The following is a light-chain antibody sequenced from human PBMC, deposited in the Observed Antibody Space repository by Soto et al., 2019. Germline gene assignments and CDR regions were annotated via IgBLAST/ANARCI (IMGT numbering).Light chain of an antibody. CDR2: GAS. CDR3: NHYET. Sequence: ELVMTHSPATLSVSLGERATLSCRASQSVSSNLAWYQQTPGQAPRLLIYGASARATGIPARFSGSGSGTEFTLTNSGLEPEDFTVYYCNHYETFGQGTKVDIK. J-gene: IGKJ1*01. CDR1: QSVSSN. V-gene: IGKV3-15*01.